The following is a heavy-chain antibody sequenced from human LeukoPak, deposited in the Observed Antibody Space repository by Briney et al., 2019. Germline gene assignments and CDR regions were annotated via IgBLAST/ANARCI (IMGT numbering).Heavy chain of an antibody. J-gene: IGHJ6*03. Sequence: QPGGSLRLSCAASGLTFSSYEMNWIRQAPGKGLEWVSYISSSGSTIYYADSVKGRFTISRDNAKNSLYLQMNSLRAEDTAVYYCARDLYSSSWYYYYYMDVWGKGTTVTVSS. D-gene: IGHD6-13*01. CDR1: GLTFSSYE. V-gene: IGHV3-48*03. CDR3: ARDLYSSSWYYYYYMDV. CDR2: ISSSGSTI.